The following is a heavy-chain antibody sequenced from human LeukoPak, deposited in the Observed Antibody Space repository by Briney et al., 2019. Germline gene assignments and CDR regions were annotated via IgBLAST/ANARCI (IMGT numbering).Heavy chain of an antibody. CDR2: ISYDGSNK. Sequence: GRSLRLSCAASGFTFSSYAMHWVRQAPGKGLEWVAVISYDGSNKYYADSVKGRFTISRDNSKNTLYLQMNSLRAEDTAVYYCARDNEQLVLLGIVLENWFDPWGQGTLVTVSS. J-gene: IGHJ5*02. CDR3: ARDNEQLVLLGIVLENWFDP. V-gene: IGHV3-30*04. D-gene: IGHD6-6*01. CDR1: GFTFSSYA.